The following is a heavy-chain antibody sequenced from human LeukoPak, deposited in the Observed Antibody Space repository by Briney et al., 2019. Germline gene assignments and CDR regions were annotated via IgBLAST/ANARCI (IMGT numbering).Heavy chain of an antibody. Sequence: PGGSLRLSCAASGFTFSSYAMSWVRQAPGKGLEWVSAISSSGGSTYYADSVKGRFTISRDNSKNTLYLQMNSLRAEDTAVYYCAKDRVGYCSSTSCLWPVDYWGQGTLVTVSS. CDR1: GFTFSSYA. CDR3: AKDRVGYCSSTSCLWPVDY. D-gene: IGHD2-2*01. V-gene: IGHV3-23*01. J-gene: IGHJ4*02. CDR2: ISSSGGST.